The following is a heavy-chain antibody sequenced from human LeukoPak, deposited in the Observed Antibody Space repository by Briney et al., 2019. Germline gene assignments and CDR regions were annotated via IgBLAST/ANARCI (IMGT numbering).Heavy chain of an antibody. CDR3: ARGPRYNWNDVGVFDY. CDR2: ISYDGSNK. V-gene: IGHV3-30*04. CDR1: GFTFSSYA. Sequence: GGSLRLSCAASGFTFSSYAMHWVRQAPGKGLEWVAVISYDGSNKYYADSVKGRFTISRDNSKNTLYLQMNSLRAEDTAVYYCARGPRYNWNDVGVFDYWGQGTLATVSS. J-gene: IGHJ4*02. D-gene: IGHD1-1*01.